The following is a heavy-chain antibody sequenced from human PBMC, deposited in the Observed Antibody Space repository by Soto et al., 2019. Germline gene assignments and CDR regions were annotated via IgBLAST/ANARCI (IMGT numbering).Heavy chain of an antibody. V-gene: IGHV1-46*01. Sequence: GASVKVSCKASGYTFTSYYMHWVRQAPGQGLEWMGIINPSGGSTSYAQKFQGRVTMTRDTSTSTVYMELSSLGSEDTAVYYCARDADYYDSSGLFGIYDYWGQGTLVTVSS. CDR3: ARDADYYDSSGLFGIYDY. CDR1: GYTFTSYY. CDR2: INPSGGST. D-gene: IGHD3-22*01. J-gene: IGHJ4*02.